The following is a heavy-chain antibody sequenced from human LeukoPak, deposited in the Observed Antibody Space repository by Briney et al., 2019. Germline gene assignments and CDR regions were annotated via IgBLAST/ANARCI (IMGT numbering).Heavy chain of an antibody. V-gene: IGHV3-23*01. CDR3: ARDQGRDDAPIGSATHAY. D-gene: IGHD1-1*01. Sequence: GGSLRLSCAASGFIFGNYAMSWVRQPPGKGLEWVSSITSTGVTKYADSVKGRFTTSRDNSRNTLFLQLSNLRAEDTAVYFCARDQGRDDAPIGSATHAYWGQGTLVAVSS. J-gene: IGHJ4*02. CDR1: GFIFGNYA. CDR2: ITSTGVT.